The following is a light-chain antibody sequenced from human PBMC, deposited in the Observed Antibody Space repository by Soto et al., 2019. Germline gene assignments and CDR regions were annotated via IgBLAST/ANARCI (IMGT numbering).Light chain of an antibody. Sequence: EIVLTQSPATLSLSPGERATLSCRASQSISLSLAWYQHKPGQAPRLLIYDASKRTTGSPARFSGSGSGTAFTILISSLEPEDFAVYYCQQRTDWPPWTFGQGTKVEIK. CDR2: DAS. J-gene: IGKJ1*01. CDR1: QSISLS. V-gene: IGKV3-11*01. CDR3: QQRTDWPPWT.